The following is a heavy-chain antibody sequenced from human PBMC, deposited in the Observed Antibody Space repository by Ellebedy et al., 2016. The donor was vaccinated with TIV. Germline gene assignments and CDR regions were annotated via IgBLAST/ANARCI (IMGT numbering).Heavy chain of an antibody. CDR2: VNPSGTT. J-gene: IGHJ4*02. D-gene: IGHD2-21*02. CDR3: ARTDPWQPIDD. CDR1: GGSFTGYF. V-gene: IGHV4-34*01. Sequence: MPSETLSLTCAVYGGSFTGYFWSWIRQPPGKGLEWIGEVNPSGTTNDNPSFKSRVTLSADTSKNQFSLNLRTVTAADPAVYYCARTDPWQPIDDWGQGILVSVSS.